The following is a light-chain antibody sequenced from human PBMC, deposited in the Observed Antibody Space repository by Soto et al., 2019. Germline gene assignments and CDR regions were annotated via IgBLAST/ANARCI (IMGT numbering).Light chain of an antibody. Sequence: EIVWTQSPGTLSLSPGERATLSCRASQSVSSSYLAWYQQIPGQAPRLLIYGASRRTTAIPDRFSGSGSGTDFTLTISRLEPEEFAVYYCQQYGSSVTFGGGTKVEIK. CDR2: GAS. V-gene: IGKV3-20*01. J-gene: IGKJ4*01. CDR1: QSVSSSY. CDR3: QQYGSSVT.